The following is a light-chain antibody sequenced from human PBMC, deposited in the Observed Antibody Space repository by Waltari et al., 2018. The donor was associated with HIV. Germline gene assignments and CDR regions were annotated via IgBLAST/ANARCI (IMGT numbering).Light chain of an antibody. CDR1: KPIRSD. J-gene: IGKJ4*02. Sequence: DIQLTQSPAILSASVGDRVTNICRASKPIRSDLAWFQQKAGKAPKRLIFAASTLQTGVPRRFSGSGAGTQFTLTVTSLQPEDFATYCCQQHNSFPIPFGGGTKV. CDR2: AAS. CDR3: QQHNSFPIP. V-gene: IGKV1-9*01.